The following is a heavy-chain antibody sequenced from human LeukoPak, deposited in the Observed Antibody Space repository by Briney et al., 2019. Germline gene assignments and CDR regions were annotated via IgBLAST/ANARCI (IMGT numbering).Heavy chain of an antibody. CDR2: IYYTGST. J-gene: IGHJ5*02. V-gene: IGHV4-61*01. Sequence: SETLSLTCSVSGGSVTRASYYWSWIRQPPGKGLEWIAYIYYTGSTKYNPSLKSRVTISVDTSKNQFSLKVNSVTDADTAVYYCARTGYCSGGGCYGGWFDPWGQGTLVSVSS. CDR1: GGSVTRASYY. D-gene: IGHD2-15*01. CDR3: ARTGYCSGGGCYGGWFDP.